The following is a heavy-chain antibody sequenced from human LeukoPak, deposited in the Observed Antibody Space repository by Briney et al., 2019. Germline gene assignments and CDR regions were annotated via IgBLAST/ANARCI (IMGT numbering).Heavy chain of an antibody. CDR3: ARDTSNFEDHDFWSGYPYGMDV. Sequence: ASVKVSCKASGYTFTSYGISWVRQAPGQGLEWMGWISAYNGNTNYAQKLQGRVTMTTDTSTSTAYMELRSLRSDDTAVYYCARDTSNFEDHDFWSGYPYGMDVWGQGTTVTVSS. CDR1: GYTFTSYG. D-gene: IGHD3-3*01. V-gene: IGHV1-18*01. J-gene: IGHJ6*02. CDR2: ISAYNGNT.